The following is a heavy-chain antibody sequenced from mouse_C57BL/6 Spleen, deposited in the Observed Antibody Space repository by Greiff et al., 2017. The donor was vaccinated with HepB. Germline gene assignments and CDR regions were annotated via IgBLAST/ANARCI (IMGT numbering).Heavy chain of an antibody. CDR3: ARRAYYSNYFDY. CDR2: IYPRDGST. CDR1: GYTFTSYD. J-gene: IGHJ2*01. D-gene: IGHD2-5*01. V-gene: IGHV1-85*01. Sequence: QVQLQQSGPELVKPGASVKLSCKASGYTFTSYDINWVKQRPGQGLEWIGCIYPRDGSTKYNEKFKGKATLTVDTSSSTAYMELHSLTSEDSAVYLYARRAYYSNYFDYWGQGTTLTVSS.